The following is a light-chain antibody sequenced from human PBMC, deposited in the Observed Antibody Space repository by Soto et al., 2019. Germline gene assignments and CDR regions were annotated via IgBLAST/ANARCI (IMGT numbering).Light chain of an antibody. V-gene: IGKV3-15*01. J-gene: IGKJ5*01. Sequence: EIVMTQSPATLSVSPGERATLSCRASQSVSSNLAWYQQKPGQAPRLLIYGASTRANGVPARFSGSGSGTDFTLTINSLQPEDFAVYYCQQYNVWPPITFGQGTRLEI. CDR1: QSVSSN. CDR2: GAS. CDR3: QQYNVWPPIT.